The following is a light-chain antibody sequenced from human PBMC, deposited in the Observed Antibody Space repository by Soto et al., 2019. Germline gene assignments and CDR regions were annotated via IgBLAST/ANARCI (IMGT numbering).Light chain of an antibody. V-gene: IGKV3-20*01. J-gene: IGKJ5*01. CDR1: QSVSSGY. CDR2: GSS. CDR3: QQYSSSLLT. Sequence: IVLTQSPATLSLSPGGSATLSCRASQSVSSGYLAWYQQKPGQSPRLLIYGSSKRATGIPDRFSGSESGTDFTLTISRLEPEDCAVYYCQQYSSSLLTFGQGTRLEIK.